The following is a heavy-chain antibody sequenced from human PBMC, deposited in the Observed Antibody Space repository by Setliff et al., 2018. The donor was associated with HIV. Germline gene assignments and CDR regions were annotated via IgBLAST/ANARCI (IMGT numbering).Heavy chain of an antibody. CDR2: INPSGGSA. Sequence: ASVKVSCKASGYTFTSHSIHWVRQAPGQGLQWMGYINPSGGSANYAQEFQGRITMTRDTSTSTVYMELTGLRHDDTAVFFCARAGTTILNFFYGMDVWGRGTTV. V-gene: IGHV1-46*01. CDR1: GYTFTSHS. CDR3: ARAGTTILNFFYGMDV. D-gene: IGHD3-3*02. J-gene: IGHJ6*02.